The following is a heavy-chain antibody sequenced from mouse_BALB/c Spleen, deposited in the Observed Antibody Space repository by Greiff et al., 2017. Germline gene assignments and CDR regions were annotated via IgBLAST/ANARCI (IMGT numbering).Heavy chain of an antibody. D-gene: IGHD4-1*01. CDR3: ARSNWVWPLYYAMDY. Sequence: EVKLMESGPGLVKPSQSLSLTCTVTGYSITSDYAWNWIRQFPGNKLEWMGYISYSGSTSYNPSLKSRISITRDTSKNQFFLQLNSVTTEDTATYYCARSNWVWPLYYAMDYWGQGTSVTVSS. J-gene: IGHJ4*01. V-gene: IGHV3-2*02. CDR1: GYSITSDYA. CDR2: ISYSGST.